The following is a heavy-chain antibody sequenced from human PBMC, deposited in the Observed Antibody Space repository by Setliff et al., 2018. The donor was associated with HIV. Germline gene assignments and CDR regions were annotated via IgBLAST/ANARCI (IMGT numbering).Heavy chain of an antibody. J-gene: IGHJ3*02. CDR3: ARGPIVVVVAAYDI. D-gene: IGHD2-15*01. CDR1: GYTFTGYY. V-gene: IGHV1-2*06. CDR2: INPNSGGT. Sequence: ASVKVSCKASGYTFTGYYIHWVRQAPGQGLQWMGRINPNSGGTNYAQKFQGRVTMTRDTSISTAYMELSRLRSDDTAVYYCARGPIVVVVAAYDIWGQGTMVTVS.